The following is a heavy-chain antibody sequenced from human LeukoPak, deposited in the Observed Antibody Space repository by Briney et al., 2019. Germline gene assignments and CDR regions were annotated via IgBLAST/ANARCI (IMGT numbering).Heavy chain of an antibody. CDR3: TRHIAAAGPDY. D-gene: IGHD6-13*01. CDR1: GYSFTSHW. J-gene: IGHJ4*02. V-gene: IGHV5-51*01. Sequence: GASLQISCRGSGYSFTSHWIGWVRQMPGKGLEWMAIIYAGDSGTRISPSFQGQVTISADKSISTAYLQWSSLKASDTAIYYCTRHIAAAGPDYWGQGTLVTVSS. CDR2: IYAGDSGT.